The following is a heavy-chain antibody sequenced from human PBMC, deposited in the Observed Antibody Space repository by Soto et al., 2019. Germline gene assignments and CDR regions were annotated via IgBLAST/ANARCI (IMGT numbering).Heavy chain of an antibody. CDR3: TRPGPWRYDYIWGSLSY. Sequence: GGSLRLSCAASGFTFSGSAMHWVRQASGKGLEWVGRIRSKANSYATAYAASVKGRFTISRDDSKNTAYLQMNSLKTEDTAVYYCTRPGPWRYDYIWGSLSYWGQGTLVTVSS. CDR2: IRSKANSYAT. CDR1: GFTFSGSA. D-gene: IGHD3-16*01. V-gene: IGHV3-73*01. J-gene: IGHJ4*02.